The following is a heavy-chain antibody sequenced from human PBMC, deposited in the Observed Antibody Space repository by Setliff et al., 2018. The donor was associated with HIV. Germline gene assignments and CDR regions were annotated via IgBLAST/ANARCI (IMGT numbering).Heavy chain of an antibody. V-gene: IGHV4-4*07. CDR1: GASITTHW. CDR3: ARDAGPHYGSGPPLEY. Sequence: SETLSLTCTVSGASITTHWWSWTRQPAGKGLEWVGRFSSSGSTNYNSSLESRVTMSVDTSKNQFSLKLSSVTAPDTAVYYCARDAGPHYGSGPPLEYWGQGIQVTVSS. D-gene: IGHD3-10*01. J-gene: IGHJ4*02. CDR2: FSSSGST.